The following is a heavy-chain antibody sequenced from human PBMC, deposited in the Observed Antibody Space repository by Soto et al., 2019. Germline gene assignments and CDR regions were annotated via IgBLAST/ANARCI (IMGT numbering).Heavy chain of an antibody. Sequence: PGGSLRLSCAASGFTFSSYAMHWVRQAPGKGLEWVAVISYDGSNKYYADSVKGRFTISRDNSKNTLYLQMNSLRAEDTAVYYCARDLNGRMDVWGQGTTVTVSS. V-gene: IGHV3-30-3*01. D-gene: IGHD1-1*01. CDR1: GFTFSSYA. J-gene: IGHJ6*02. CDR3: ARDLNGRMDV. CDR2: ISYDGSNK.